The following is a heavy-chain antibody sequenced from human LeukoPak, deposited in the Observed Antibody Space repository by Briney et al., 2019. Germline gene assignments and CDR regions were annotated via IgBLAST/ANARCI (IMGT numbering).Heavy chain of an antibody. Sequence: PGGSLRLSCAASGFTFSSYVMSWVRQAPGKGLEWVSAIWISGDSTYYADSVKGRFTISRDNSKNTLYLQMNSLRAEDTAIYHGAKGGSSGWYLSNWFDPWGQGTLVTVSS. CDR2: IWISGDST. CDR1: GFTFSSYV. J-gene: IGHJ5*02. CDR3: AKGGSSGWYLSNWFDP. D-gene: IGHD6-19*01. V-gene: IGHV3-23*01.